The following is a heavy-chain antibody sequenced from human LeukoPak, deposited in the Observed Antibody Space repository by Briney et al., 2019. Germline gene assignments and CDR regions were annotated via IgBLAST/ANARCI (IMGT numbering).Heavy chain of an antibody. J-gene: IGHJ4*02. CDR1: GGSISSYY. CDR2: IYYSGST. CDR3: ARHQWELPDY. D-gene: IGHD1-26*01. Sequence: SETLSLTCTVSGGSISSYYWSWIRQPPGKGLEWIGYIYYSGSTNHNPSLKSRVTISVDTSKNQFSLKLSSVTAADTAVYYCARHQWELPDYWGQGTLVTVSS. V-gene: IGHV4-59*08.